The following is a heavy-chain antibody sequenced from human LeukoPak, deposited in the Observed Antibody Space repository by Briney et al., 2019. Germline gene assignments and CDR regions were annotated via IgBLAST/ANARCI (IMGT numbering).Heavy chain of an antibody. V-gene: IGHV4-39*01. CDR3: ASRNDILTGYVFDF. D-gene: IGHD3-9*01. Sequence: SETLSLTCTVSGGSFSSSIYYWGWIRQPPGKGLEWIVSIYYSGSTSYNPSLKSRVTISVDTSKNQFSLKLTSVTAADTAVYYCASRNDILTGYVFDFWGQGTLVTVSS. CDR2: IYYSGST. CDR1: GGSFSSSIYY. J-gene: IGHJ4*02.